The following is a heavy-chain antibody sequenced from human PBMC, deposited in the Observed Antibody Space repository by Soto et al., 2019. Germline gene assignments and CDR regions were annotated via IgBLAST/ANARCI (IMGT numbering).Heavy chain of an antibody. CDR1: GGSIGSYF. V-gene: IGHV4-59*01. Sequence: QVQLQESGPGLVKPSETLSLTCTISGGSIGSYFWSWIRQPPGKGLEWIGFIDYSGGTDDNPSLGSRVTISIDTSKNKFSLKLSSVTAADTAVYYCVRGRRSSGRHDASDIWGRGTMVTVSS. CDR2: IDYSGGT. J-gene: IGHJ3*02. CDR3: VRGRRSSGRHDASDI.